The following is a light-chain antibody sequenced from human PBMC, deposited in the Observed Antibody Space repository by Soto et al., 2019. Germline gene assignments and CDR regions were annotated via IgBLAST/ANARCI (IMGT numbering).Light chain of an antibody. V-gene: IGKV3-11*01. Sequence: EIVLTQSPATQSLSPGERATLSCRASQSVNTYLVWYQQKPGQAPRLLIYDASNRATGIPARFSGSGSGTDFTLTISSLGPEDFAVYYCQQRSNWPRTFGQGTKVDIK. CDR1: QSVNTY. CDR2: DAS. J-gene: IGKJ1*01. CDR3: QQRSNWPRT.